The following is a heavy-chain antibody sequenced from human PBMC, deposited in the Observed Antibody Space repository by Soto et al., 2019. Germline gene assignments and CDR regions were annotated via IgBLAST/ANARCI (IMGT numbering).Heavy chain of an antibody. Sequence: QVQLQESGPGLVKPSETLSLTCTVSSASISSHYWNWIRQPPGKGLEWIGSIYYSGNTNYSPSLKSRVTIPVDTSKKQFSLKLSSVTAADTAMYYCARGYCSSTSCYEFDYWGQGTLVTVSS. J-gene: IGHJ4*02. CDR2: IYYSGNT. V-gene: IGHV4-59*11. CDR1: SASISSHY. D-gene: IGHD2-2*01. CDR3: ARGYCSSTSCYEFDY.